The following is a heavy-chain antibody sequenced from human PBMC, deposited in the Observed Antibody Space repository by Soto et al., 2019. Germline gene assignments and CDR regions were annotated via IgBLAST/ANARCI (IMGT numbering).Heavy chain of an antibody. CDR2: ISGSGGST. J-gene: IGHJ4*02. V-gene: IGHV3-23*01. Sequence: GSLRLSCAASGFTFSSYAMSWVRQAPGKGLEWVSAISGSGGSTYYADSVKGQFTISRDNSKNTLYLQMNSLRAEDTAVYYCAKDKDTMVRGVTYYFDYWGQGTLVTVSS. CDR1: GFTFSSYA. D-gene: IGHD3-10*01. CDR3: AKDKDTMVRGVTYYFDY.